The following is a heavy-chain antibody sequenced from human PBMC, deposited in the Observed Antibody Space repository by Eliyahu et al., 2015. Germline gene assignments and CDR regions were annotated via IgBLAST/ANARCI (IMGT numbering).Heavy chain of an antibody. CDR2: IWYDGNNK. CDR3: AREKRNHYYGLDV. CDR1: GFTFSGHG. J-gene: IGHJ6*02. V-gene: IGHV3-33*01. D-gene: IGHD1-1*01. Sequence: QVQLVESGGGVVQPGRSLRLSCEASGFTFSGHGMPWVRQTPGKGLEWVAVIWYDGNNKYYADSVKGRFTISRDNSKNTLYLQMNSLRAEDTAVYYCAREKRNHYYGLDVWGQGITVTVSS.